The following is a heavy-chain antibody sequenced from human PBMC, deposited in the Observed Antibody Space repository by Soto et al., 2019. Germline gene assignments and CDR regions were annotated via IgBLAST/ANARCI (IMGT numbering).Heavy chain of an antibody. CDR2: IIPIFGTA. CDR1: GGTFSSYA. D-gene: IGHD6-19*01. Sequence: QVQLVQSGAEVKKPGSSVKVSCKASGGTFSSYAISWVRQAPGQGLEWMGGIIPIFGTANYAQKFQGRVTITADKSTSTAYMELSSLRSEDTAVYYCTREASGWDYYYYGMDVWGQGTTVTVSS. CDR3: TREASGWDYYYYGMDV. J-gene: IGHJ6*02. V-gene: IGHV1-69*06.